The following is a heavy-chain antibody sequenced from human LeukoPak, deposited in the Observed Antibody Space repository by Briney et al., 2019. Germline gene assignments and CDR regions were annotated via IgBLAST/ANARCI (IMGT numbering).Heavy chain of an antibody. CDR3: ARGPYSSTHFDY. CDR2: IYHSGST. Sequence: PSETLSLTCTVSGGSISSGGYSWSWIRQPPGKGLEWIGYIYHSGSTYYNPSLKSRVTISVDRSKNQFSLKLSSVTAADTAVYYCARGPYSSTHFDYWGQGTLVTVSS. D-gene: IGHD6-13*01. V-gene: IGHV4-30-2*01. CDR1: GGSISSGGYS. J-gene: IGHJ4*02.